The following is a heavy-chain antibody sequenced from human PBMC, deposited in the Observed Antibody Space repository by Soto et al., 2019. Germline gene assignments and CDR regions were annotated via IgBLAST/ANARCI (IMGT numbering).Heavy chain of an antibody. CDR1: GYTLTELS. Sequence: GASVKVSCKVSGYTLTELSMHWVRQAPGKGLEWMGGFDPEDGETIYAQKFQGRVTMTEDKSTGTAYMELSSLRSEDTAVYYCASRFDITGTTYSGDFWGQGTLVTVSS. J-gene: IGHJ4*02. D-gene: IGHD1-20*01. CDR3: ASRFDITGTTYSGDF. V-gene: IGHV1-24*01. CDR2: FDPEDGET.